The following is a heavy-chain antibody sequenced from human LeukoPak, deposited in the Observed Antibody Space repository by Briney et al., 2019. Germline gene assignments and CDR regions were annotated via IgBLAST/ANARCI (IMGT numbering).Heavy chain of an antibody. CDR1: GYSFTSNY. V-gene: IGHV1-46*01. J-gene: IGHJ4*02. Sequence: ASVNVSCEASGYSFTSNYIHWVRQAPGQGLEWMGMIYPRDGSTSYAQKFQGRVTVTRDTSTSTVHMELSGLRSEDTAVYYCARDQEAFDYWGQGTLVTVSS. CDR2: IYPRDGST. CDR3: ARDQEAFDY.